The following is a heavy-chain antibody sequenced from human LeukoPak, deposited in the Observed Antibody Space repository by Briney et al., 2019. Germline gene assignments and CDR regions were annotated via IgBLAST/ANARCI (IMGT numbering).Heavy chain of an antibody. CDR1: GGSISSYY. CDR3: ARGMDGCKFDY. D-gene: IGHD5-24*01. J-gene: IGHJ4*02. V-gene: IGHV4-59*01. CDR2: IYYSGST. Sequence: PSETLSLTCTVSGGSISSYYWSRIRQPPGKGLEWIGYIYYSGSTNYNPSLKSRVTISVDTSKNQFSLKLSSVTAADTAVYYCARGMDGCKFDYWGQGTLVTVSS.